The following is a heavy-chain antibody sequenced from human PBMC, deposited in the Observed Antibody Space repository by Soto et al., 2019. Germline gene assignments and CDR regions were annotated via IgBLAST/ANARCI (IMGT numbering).Heavy chain of an antibody. J-gene: IGHJ4*02. Sequence: SVKVSCEASGGSLSTNPISWVRQAPGQGLEWMGGTGSGTGPGNNAQKFQGRLTVTADKSTSTVYMELNNLSSEDTAVYYCARRDSGGFFRFFDSWGQGPMVTV. CDR2: TGSGTGPG. V-gene: IGHV1-69*06. D-gene: IGHD2-15*01. CDR3: ARRDSGGFFRFFDS. CDR1: GGSLSTNP.